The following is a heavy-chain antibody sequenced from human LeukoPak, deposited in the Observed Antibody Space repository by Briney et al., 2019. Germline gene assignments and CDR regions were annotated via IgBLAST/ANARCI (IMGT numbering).Heavy chain of an antibody. CDR1: GGSISSSSYY. J-gene: IGHJ6*03. CDR2: IYYSGST. Sequence: PSETLSLTCTVSGGSISSSSYYWGWIRQPPGKGLEWIGSIYYSGSTYYNPPLKSRVTISVDTSKNHFSLKLSSVTAADTAVYYCARTTEAHSWRTRYYDYYMDVWGKGTTVTVSS. D-gene: IGHD6-13*01. V-gene: IGHV4-39*07. CDR3: ARTTEAHSWRTRYYDYYMDV.